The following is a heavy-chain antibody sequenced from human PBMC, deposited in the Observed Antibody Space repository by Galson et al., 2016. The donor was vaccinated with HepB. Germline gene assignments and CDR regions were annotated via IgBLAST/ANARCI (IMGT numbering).Heavy chain of an antibody. CDR2: IDWDDEK. CDR1: GFSLSKCGVC. CDR3: ARSRRIAAAGHFDY. D-gene: IGHD6-13*01. J-gene: IGHJ4*02. V-gene: IGHV2-70*01. Sequence: PALVKPTQTLTLTCTFSGFSLSKCGVCVSWIRKPPGKALEWLAIIDWDDEKHYSTSLGTRLTISKDTSRNQVVLTMTNLEPMDTATYYCARSRRIAAAGHFDYWGQGALVTVSS.